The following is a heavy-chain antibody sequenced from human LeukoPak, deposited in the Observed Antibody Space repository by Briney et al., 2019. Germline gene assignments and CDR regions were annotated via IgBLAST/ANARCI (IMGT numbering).Heavy chain of an antibody. CDR2: IKEDGSQK. CDR1: GFTFSNSW. CDR3: ARDRKGYDDKNYYYYGMDV. J-gene: IGHJ6*02. V-gene: IGHV3-7*01. Sequence: PGGSLRLSCAASGFTFSNSWMGWVRQAPGKGLEWVASIKEDGSQKYYVDSVKGRFTISRDNAKNSLYLQMNSLRAEDTAVYYCARDRKGYDDKNYYYYGMDVWGQGTTVTVSS. D-gene: IGHD5-12*01.